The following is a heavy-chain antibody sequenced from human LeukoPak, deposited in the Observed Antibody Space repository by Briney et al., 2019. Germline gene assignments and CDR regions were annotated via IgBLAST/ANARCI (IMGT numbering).Heavy chain of an antibody. J-gene: IGHJ4*02. Sequence: SETLSLTCTVSGGSISSYYWSWIRQPPGKGLEWIGYIYYSGSTNYNPSLKSRVTISVDTSKNQFSLKLSSVTAADTAVYYCARHLWSGYETSPLFDYWGQGTLVTVSS. CDR1: GGSISSYY. CDR3: ARHLWSGYETSPLFDY. V-gene: IGHV4-59*08. D-gene: IGHD3-3*01. CDR2: IYYSGST.